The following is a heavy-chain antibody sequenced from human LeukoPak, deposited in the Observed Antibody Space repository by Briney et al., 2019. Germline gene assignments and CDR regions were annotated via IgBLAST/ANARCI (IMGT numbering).Heavy chain of an antibody. CDR2: INPNSGGT. D-gene: IGHD5-18*01. V-gene: IGHV1-2*02. CDR1: GYTFTGYY. J-gene: IGHJ3*02. CDR3: ARDVDTAMVTWAFDI. Sequence: GASVKVSCKASGYTFTGYYMHWVRQAPGQGLEWMGWINPNSGGTNYAQKFRGRVTMTRDTSISTAYMELSRLRSDDTAVYYCARDVDTAMVTWAFDIWGQGTMVTVSS.